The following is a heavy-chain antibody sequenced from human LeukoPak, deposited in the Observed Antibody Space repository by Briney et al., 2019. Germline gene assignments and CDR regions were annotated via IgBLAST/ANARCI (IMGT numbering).Heavy chain of an antibody. D-gene: IGHD5-18*01. CDR1: GYSFTSYY. CDR2: INPSGGSA. Sequence: ASVKVSCKASGYSFTSYYMHWVRQAPGQGLEWLGTINPSGGSANFAQKFQGRVTMSRDMSTSTVYMELSSLRLEDTAVYYCARDRLTGYPTPYFDYWGQGTLVTVSS. V-gene: IGHV1-46*01. CDR3: ARDRLTGYPTPYFDY. J-gene: IGHJ4*02.